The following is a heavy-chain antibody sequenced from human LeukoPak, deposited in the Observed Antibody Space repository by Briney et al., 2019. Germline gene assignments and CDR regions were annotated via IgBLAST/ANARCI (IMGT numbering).Heavy chain of an antibody. CDR1: GFTFSSYA. CDR3: AFSPLGFNYGYAY. CDR2: LSDGGHSS. J-gene: IGHJ4*02. D-gene: IGHD5-18*01. V-gene: IGHV3-23*01. Sequence: GTSLRLSCAASGFTFSSYAMNWVRQAPGKGLEWVSSLSDGGHSSFYADSVKGRFTIYRDDSQNILYLQMNNLSGDDTALYYCAFSPLGFNYGYAYWGQGTLVTVSS.